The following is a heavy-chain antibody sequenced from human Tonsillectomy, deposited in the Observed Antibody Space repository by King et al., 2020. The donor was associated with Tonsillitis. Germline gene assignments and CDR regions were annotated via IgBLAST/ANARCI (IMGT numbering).Heavy chain of an antibody. Sequence: VQLVESGGGLVQPGGSLRLSCAASGFSFSSYAMTWVRQAPGKGLEWVSVIRGSGSTTYYADSVKGRFTISRDNSKNMVYLQMNSLGADDTAVYYCANGRDGYNLVSWGQGTLVTVSS. CDR3: ANGRDGYNLVS. D-gene: IGHD5-24*01. CDR1: GFSFSSYA. J-gene: IGHJ5*02. V-gene: IGHV3-23*04. CDR2: IRGSGSTT.